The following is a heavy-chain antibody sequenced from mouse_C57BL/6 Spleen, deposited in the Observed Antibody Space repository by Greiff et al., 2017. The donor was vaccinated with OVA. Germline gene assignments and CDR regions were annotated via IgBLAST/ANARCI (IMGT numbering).Heavy chain of an antibody. J-gene: IGHJ4*01. CDR3: ARGGGNYGGYAMDY. CDR1: GYAFSSYW. CDR2: IYPGDGDT. D-gene: IGHD2-1*01. V-gene: IGHV1-80*01. Sequence: VKLQESGAELVKPGASVKISCKASGYAFSSYWMNWVKQRPGKGLEWIGQIYPGDGDTNYNGKFKGKATLTADKSSSTAYMQLSSLTSEDSAVYFCARGGGNYGGYAMDYWGQGTSVTVSS.